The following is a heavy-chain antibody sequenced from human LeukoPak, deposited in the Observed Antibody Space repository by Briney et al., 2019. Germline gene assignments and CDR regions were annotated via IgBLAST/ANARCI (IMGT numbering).Heavy chain of an antibody. D-gene: IGHD2-15*01. J-gene: IGHJ4*02. Sequence: GGSLRLSCAASGFTFSSYAMSWVRQAPGKGLEWVSAISGSGGSTYYADSVKGRFTISRDNSKNTLYPQMNSLRAEDTAVYYCRRSTSGGSEYFDYWGQGTLVTVSS. CDR1: GFTFSSYA. CDR2: ISGSGGST. V-gene: IGHV3-23*01. CDR3: RRSTSGGSEYFDY.